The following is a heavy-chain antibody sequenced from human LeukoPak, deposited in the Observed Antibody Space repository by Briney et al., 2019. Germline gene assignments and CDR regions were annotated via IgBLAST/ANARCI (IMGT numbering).Heavy chain of an antibody. CDR2: IKSKFDGGTT. Sequence: GGSLRLSWAASGFTFSDAWMTWVRQAPGKGLEWVGRIKSKFDGGTTDYAAPVKGRFIISRDDSRNTLYLQMGSLKTEDTAVYYCTTLASRSPYYYYGMDVWGQGTTVTVSS. J-gene: IGHJ6*02. V-gene: IGHV3-15*01. CDR1: GFTFSDAW. CDR3: TTLASRSPYYYYGMDV.